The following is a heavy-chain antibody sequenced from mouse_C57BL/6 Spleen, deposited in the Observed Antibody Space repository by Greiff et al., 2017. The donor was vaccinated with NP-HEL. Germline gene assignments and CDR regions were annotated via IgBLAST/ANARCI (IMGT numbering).Heavy chain of an antibody. V-gene: IGHV5-17*01. J-gene: IGHJ3*01. CDR2: ISSGSSTI. CDR3: ARSAGYYGSSYWFAY. Sequence: EVKLVESGGGLVKPGGSLKLSCAASGFTFSDYGMHWVRQAPEKGLEWVAYISSGSSTIYYADTVKGRFTISRDNAKNTLFLQMTSLRSEDTAMYYCARSAGYYGSSYWFAYWGQGTLVTVSA. D-gene: IGHD1-1*01. CDR1: GFTFSDYG.